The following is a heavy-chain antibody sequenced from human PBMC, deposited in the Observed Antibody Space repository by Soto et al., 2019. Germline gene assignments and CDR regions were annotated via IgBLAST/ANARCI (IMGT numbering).Heavy chain of an antibody. CDR1: GYTFTSYG. CDR2: ISGYNGNT. Sequence: QVQLVQSGAEVKKPGASVKVSCKASGYTFTSYGISWVRQAPGQVLEWMGWISGYNGNTNYAQKVQGRVTMTTDTSTSTAYMELRSLRSDDTAVYYCARNAPRLRTYYYGMDVWGQGTTVTVSS. D-gene: IGHD6-25*01. CDR3: ARNAPRLRTYYYGMDV. J-gene: IGHJ6*02. V-gene: IGHV1-18*01.